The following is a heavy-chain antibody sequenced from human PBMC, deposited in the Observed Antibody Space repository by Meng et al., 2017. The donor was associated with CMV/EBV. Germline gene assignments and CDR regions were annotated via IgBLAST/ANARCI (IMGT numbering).Heavy chain of an antibody. Sequence: SCAISGDSVSSNSAAWNWIRQSPSRGLEWLGRTYYRSKWYNDYAVSVKSRITINPDTSKNQFSLQLNSVTPEDTAVYYCAKGRIAAAGTSPAYYYYYGMDVWGQGTTVTVSS. CDR1: GDSVSSNSAA. CDR2: TYYRSKWYN. CDR3: AKGRIAAAGTSPAYYYYYGMDV. J-gene: IGHJ6*02. D-gene: IGHD6-13*01. V-gene: IGHV6-1*01.